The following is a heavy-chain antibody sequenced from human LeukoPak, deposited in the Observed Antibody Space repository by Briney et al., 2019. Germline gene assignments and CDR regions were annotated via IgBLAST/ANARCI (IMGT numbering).Heavy chain of an antibody. CDR1: GDSVFSNSAA. Sequence: SQTLSLTCAISGDSVFSNSAAWTWIRQSPSRGLEWLGRTYYRSKWYNDYAPSVKSRITINPDSSKNQFSLQLNSVTPEDTAVYFCARGHCSGGSCYSGFYYYGMDDWGQGTTVTVSS. CDR3: ARGHCSGGSCYSGFYYYGMDD. V-gene: IGHV6-1*01. CDR2: TYYRSKWYN. D-gene: IGHD2-15*01. J-gene: IGHJ6*02.